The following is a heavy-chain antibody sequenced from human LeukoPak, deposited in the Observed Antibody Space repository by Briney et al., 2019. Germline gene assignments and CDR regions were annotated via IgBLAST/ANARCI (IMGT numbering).Heavy chain of an antibody. J-gene: IGHJ4*02. CDR2: IYYSGST. D-gene: IGHD6-19*01. V-gene: IGHV4-59*08. Sequence: SETLSLTCTVSGGSISSYYWSWIRQPPGKGLEWIGYIYYSGSTNYNPSLKSRVTISVDTSENQFSLKLSSVTAADTAVYYFARHAPQWLTYYFDYWGQGTLVTVSS. CDR3: ARHAPQWLTYYFDY. CDR1: GGSISSYY.